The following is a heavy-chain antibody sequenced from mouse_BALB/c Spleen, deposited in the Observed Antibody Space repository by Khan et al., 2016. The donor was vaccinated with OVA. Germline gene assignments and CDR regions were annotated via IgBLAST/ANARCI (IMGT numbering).Heavy chain of an antibody. D-gene: IGHD2-2*01. CDR1: GYTFSSYY. CDR2: INPNNGGS. Sequence: QVQLKQSGAELVKTGASVKLSCKASGYTFSSYYLYWVKQRPGQGLEWIGEINPNNGGSNFNEKFKSKATLTVDKSSYTAYMQLSSLTSEDSAVYYCTRSGYGSFAYWGQGTRVTVSA. V-gene: IGHV1S81*02. CDR3: TRSGYGSFAY. J-gene: IGHJ3*01.